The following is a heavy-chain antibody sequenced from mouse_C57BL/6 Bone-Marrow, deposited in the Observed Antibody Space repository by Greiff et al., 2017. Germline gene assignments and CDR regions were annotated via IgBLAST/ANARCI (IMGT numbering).Heavy chain of an antibody. CDR3: ATDGYFQFAY. CDR2: IYFGNGYT. Sequence: VQLKQSGAELVRPGSSVKMSCKTSGYTFTSYGINWVQQRPGQGLEWIGYIYFGNGYTEYNETFKGQATLTSDTSSSTSYMQLSSLTSEDSAIYCCATDGYFQFAYWGQGTLVTVSA. J-gene: IGHJ3*01. CDR1: GYTFTSYG. V-gene: IGHV1-58*01. D-gene: IGHD2-3*01.